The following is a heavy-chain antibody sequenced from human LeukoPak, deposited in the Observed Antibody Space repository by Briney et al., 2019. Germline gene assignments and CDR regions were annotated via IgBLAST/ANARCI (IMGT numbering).Heavy chain of an antibody. CDR3: ARDPPGNIVMVPAILPPEY. Sequence: GGPLRLSCAASGFTFSSYAMHWLRQAPGKGLEWVAVISYDGSNKYYADSVKGRFTISRDNSKNTLYLQMNSLRAEDTAVYYCARDPPGNIVMVPAILPPEYSGQGTLVTVSS. D-gene: IGHD2-21*02. CDR1: GFTFSSYA. CDR2: ISYDGSNK. V-gene: IGHV3-30-3*01. J-gene: IGHJ4*02.